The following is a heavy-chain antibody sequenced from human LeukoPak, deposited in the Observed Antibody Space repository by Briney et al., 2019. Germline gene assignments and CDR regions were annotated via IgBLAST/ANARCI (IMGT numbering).Heavy chain of an antibody. CDR1: GYTFTSYG. CDR3: ARILDPVGYYYYYYMDV. CDR2: ISAYNGNT. Sequence: ASVKVSCKASGYTFTSYGISWVRQAPGQGLEWIGWISAYNGNTNYAQKLQGRVTMTTDTSTSTAYMELRSLRSDDTAVYYCARILDPVGYYYYYYMDVWGKGTTVTVSS. V-gene: IGHV1-18*01. D-gene: IGHD2-15*01. J-gene: IGHJ6*03.